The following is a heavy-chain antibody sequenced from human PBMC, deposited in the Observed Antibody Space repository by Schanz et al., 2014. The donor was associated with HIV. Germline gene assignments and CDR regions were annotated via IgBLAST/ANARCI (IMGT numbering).Heavy chain of an antibody. D-gene: IGHD3-9*01. Sequence: DVQLVESGGGLIQPGESLRLSCVASGFTFGTKWMYWVRQGPGKGLAWVSYITPEGSVTYADSVKGRFTTSRDSSKKSLYLQMNSLRPEDTALYYCARDASRIYYDILTGPFDYWGQGTLVIVSS. J-gene: IGHJ4*02. CDR3: ARDASRIYYDILTGPFDY. CDR2: ITPEGSVT. CDR1: GFTFGTKW. V-gene: IGHV3-74*01.